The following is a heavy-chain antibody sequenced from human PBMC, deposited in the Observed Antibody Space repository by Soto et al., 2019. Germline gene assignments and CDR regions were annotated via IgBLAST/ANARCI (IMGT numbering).Heavy chain of an antibody. CDR1: GGSVSSHSAA. V-gene: IGHV6-1*01. CDR2: TYYRSKWYS. J-gene: IGHJ3*02. D-gene: IGHD4-17*01. Sequence: QTLSLTCAISGGSVSSHSAAWNWIRQSTSRGLEWLGRTYYRSKWYSDYAVSVKSRISINPATSKNQFSLQLNSVTPEDTAVYYCALTTVTTHPDAFDIWGQGTIVTVSS. CDR3: ALTTVTTHPDAFDI.